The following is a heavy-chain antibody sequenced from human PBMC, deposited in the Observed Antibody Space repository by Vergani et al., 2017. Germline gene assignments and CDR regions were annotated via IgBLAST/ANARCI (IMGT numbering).Heavy chain of an antibody. CDR2: IYYSGST. Sequence: QLQLQESGPGLVKPSETLSLTCTVSGGSISSSSYYWGWIRQPPGKGLEWIGSIYYSGSTYYNPSLKSRVTISVDTSTNQFSLKLSSVTAADTAVYYCARVAAVVVAGRYMDVWGKGTTVTVSS. V-gene: IGHV4-39*07. CDR3: ARVAAVVVAGRYMDV. J-gene: IGHJ6*03. D-gene: IGHD2-15*01. CDR1: GGSISSSSYY.